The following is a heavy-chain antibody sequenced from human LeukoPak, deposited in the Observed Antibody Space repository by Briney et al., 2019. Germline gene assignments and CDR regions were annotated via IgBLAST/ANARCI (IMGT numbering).Heavy chain of an antibody. CDR2: INHSGST. D-gene: IGHD5-24*01. CDR1: GGSFSGYY. V-gene: IGHV4-34*01. CDR3: ARGVATIYYYYYMDV. Sequence: SETLSLTCAVYGGSFSGYYWSWIRQPPGKGLEWIGEINHSGSTNYNPSLKSRVTISVDTSKNQFSLKLSSVTAADTAAYYCARGVATIYYYYYMDVWGKGTTVTVSS. J-gene: IGHJ6*03.